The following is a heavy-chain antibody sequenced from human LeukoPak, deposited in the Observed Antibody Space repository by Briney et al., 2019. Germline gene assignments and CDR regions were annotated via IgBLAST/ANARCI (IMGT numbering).Heavy chain of an antibody. D-gene: IGHD6-19*01. J-gene: IGHJ4*02. CDR1: GFTFSIYS. CDR2: IRQDGSET. V-gene: IGHV3-7*01. Sequence: GGSLRLSCAASGFTFSIYSMNWVRQAPGKGLEWVANIRQDGSETYYLDSVKGRFTISRDNAKNSLSLQMNSLRPEDTAVYYCARIPQWLVHFDHWGQGTLVTVSS. CDR3: ARIPQWLVHFDH.